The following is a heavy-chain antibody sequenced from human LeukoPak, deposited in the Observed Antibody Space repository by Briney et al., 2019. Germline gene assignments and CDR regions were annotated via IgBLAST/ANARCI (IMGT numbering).Heavy chain of an antibody. V-gene: IGHV3-21*01. J-gene: IGHJ4*02. CDR2: ISSSSSYI. CDR1: GFTFSSYS. CDR3: ARDSNYDILTGYYSYYFDY. D-gene: IGHD3-9*01. Sequence: PGGSLRLPCAASGFTFSSYSMNWVRQAPGKGLEWVSSISSSSSYIYYADSVKGRFTISRDNAKNSLYLQMNSLRAEDTAVYYCARDSNYDILTGYYSYYFDYWGQGTLVTVSS.